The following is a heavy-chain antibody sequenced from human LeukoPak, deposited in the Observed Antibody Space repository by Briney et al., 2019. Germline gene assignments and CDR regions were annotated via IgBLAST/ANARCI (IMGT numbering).Heavy chain of an antibody. Sequence: GASVKVSCKASGGTFSSYAISWVRQAPGQGLEWMEGIIPIFGTANYAQKFQGRVTITADKSTSTAYMELSSLRSEDTAVYYCAREGIAAAGCAYVSWGQGTLVTVSS. CDR1: GGTFSSYA. CDR3: AREGIAAAGCAYVS. V-gene: IGHV1-69*06. D-gene: IGHD6-13*01. J-gene: IGHJ4*02. CDR2: IIPIFGTA.